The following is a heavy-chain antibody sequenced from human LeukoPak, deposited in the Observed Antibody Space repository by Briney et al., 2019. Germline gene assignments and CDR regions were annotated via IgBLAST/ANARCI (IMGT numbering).Heavy chain of an antibody. CDR2: IYPGDTDT. V-gene: IGHV5-51*01. CDR1: GCRFTSYW. Sequence: GAPLKISFKGAGCRFTSYWIGWGRQLPGKGLEGRGSIYPGDTDTRYSPSFQGQVTISADKSISTAYLQWSSLKASDTAMYYCARRRSGYSNWFDPWGQGTLVTASS. D-gene: IGHD3-22*01. J-gene: IGHJ5*02. CDR3: ARRRSGYSNWFDP.